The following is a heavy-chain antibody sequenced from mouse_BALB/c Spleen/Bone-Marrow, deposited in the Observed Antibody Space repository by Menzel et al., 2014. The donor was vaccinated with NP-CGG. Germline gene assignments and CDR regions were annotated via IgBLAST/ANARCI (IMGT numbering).Heavy chain of an antibody. J-gene: IGHJ3*01. D-gene: IGHD2-12*01. CDR2: IYPGSGST. Sequence: LQQSGSDLVRPGASVKLSCKASGYTFTSYWIHWMKQRPGQGLEWIGNIYPGSGSTNYDEYFTSKATLTVDTSSSTADMKLSSLTPEDSAFYYCTRGGRPPYSYGDQGTLVTVSA. CDR3: TRGGRPPYSY. V-gene: IGHV1S22*01. CDR1: GYTFTSYW.